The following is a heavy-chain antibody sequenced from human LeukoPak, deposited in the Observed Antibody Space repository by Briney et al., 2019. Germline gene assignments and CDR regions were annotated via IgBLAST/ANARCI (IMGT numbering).Heavy chain of an antibody. V-gene: IGHV3-72*01. CDR3: ARVDRYSASGTYYLADY. D-gene: IGHD3-10*01. CDR2: IRKNANSYST. CDR1: GFTFSDQY. Sequence: PGGSLRLSCAASGFTFSDQYMDWVRQAPGKGLEWVGRIRKNANSYSTEYAASVKGRFTISRDDSKNSLFLQMNSLKPEDSAVYYCARVDRYSASGTYYLADYWGQGTLVTVSS. J-gene: IGHJ4*02.